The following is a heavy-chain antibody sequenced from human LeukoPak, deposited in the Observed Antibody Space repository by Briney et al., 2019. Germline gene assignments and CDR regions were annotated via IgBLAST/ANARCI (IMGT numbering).Heavy chain of an antibody. Sequence: GGSLRLSCAASGVTFGSYWMSWVRQAPGKGLEWVANIKHDGSERNYVDSVKGRFTISRVNAKNSLNLQMNSLRPKDTAVYYCVRESSRDIWGQGTMVTVSS. CDR1: GVTFGSYW. J-gene: IGHJ3*02. V-gene: IGHV3-7*04. CDR3: VRESSRDI. CDR2: IKHDGSER. D-gene: IGHD6-13*01.